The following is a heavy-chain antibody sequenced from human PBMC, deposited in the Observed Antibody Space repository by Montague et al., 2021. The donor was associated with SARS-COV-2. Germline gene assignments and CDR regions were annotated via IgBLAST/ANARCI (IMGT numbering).Heavy chain of an antibody. Sequence: TLSLTCNVSGGSMISGGYYWSWIRQPPGKGLEWIGYVYSGGTXYYTPSLKSRVTISKDMSKNQFSLRLTTVTAADTAVYYCVRDGGLRFSGGAMDVWGQGTTVTVSS. CDR1: GGSMISGGYY. D-gene: IGHD4-17*01. V-gene: IGHV4-31*03. CDR3: VRDGGLRFSGGAMDV. J-gene: IGHJ6*02. CDR2: VYSGGTX.